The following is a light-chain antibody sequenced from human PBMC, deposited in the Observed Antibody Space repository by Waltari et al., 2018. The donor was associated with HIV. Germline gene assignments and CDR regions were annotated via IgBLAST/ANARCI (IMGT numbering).Light chain of an antibody. CDR2: WAS. CDR3: QQYYSTLRT. CDR1: QSVLYSSNNKNY. Sequence: DIVKTQSPDSLAVSLGERATIKCKFSQSVLYSSNNKNYLAWYQQKPGQPPKLLIYWASTRESGVPDRFSGSGSQTDFTLTISSLQAEDVAVYYCQQYYSTLRTFGQGTKVEIK. V-gene: IGKV4-1*01. J-gene: IGKJ1*01.